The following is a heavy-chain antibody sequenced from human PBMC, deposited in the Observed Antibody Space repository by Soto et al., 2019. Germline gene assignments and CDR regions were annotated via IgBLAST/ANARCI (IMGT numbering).Heavy chain of an antibody. CDR2: IYYSGST. Sequence: SETLSLTCTVSGGSISSYYWSWIRQPPGKGLEWIGYIYYSGSTNYNPSLKSRVTISVDTSKNQFSLKLSSVTAADTAVYYCARVANSGSYYAFDIWGQGTMVTVSS. CDR1: GGSISSYY. J-gene: IGHJ3*02. CDR3: ARVANSGSYYAFDI. D-gene: IGHD1-26*01. V-gene: IGHV4-59*01.